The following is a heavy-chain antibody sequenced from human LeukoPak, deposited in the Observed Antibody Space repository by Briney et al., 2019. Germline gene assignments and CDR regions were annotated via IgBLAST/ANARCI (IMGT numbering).Heavy chain of an antibody. V-gene: IGHV3-23*01. CDR1: GFKFSNYA. J-gene: IGHJ5*02. Sequence: GGSLRLSCEASGFKFSNYAMIWVRQAPGKGLEWVSTISDLGGKTFYADSVKGRFTISRDNSKSTLYVQMNSLRVEDTAIYFCAKDRSYTSGWYDSFDPWGQGTLVTVSS. D-gene: IGHD6-19*01. CDR2: ISDLGGKT. CDR3: AKDRSYTSGWYDSFDP.